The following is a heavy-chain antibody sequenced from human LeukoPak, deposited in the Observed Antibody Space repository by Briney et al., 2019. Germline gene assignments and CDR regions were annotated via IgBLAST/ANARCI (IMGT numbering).Heavy chain of an antibody. J-gene: IGHJ4*02. CDR1: GFTVSTNH. D-gene: IGHD4-23*01. V-gene: IGHV3-53*01. Sequence: PGGSLRLSCAVSGFTVSTNHMSWVRQAPGKGLEWVSVIYQDGNTYYTDSVKGRFTISRDNSKNTLYLQMNSLRAEDTAVYYCAKKNSGLHPLDFWGQGTLVIVSS. CDR2: IYQDGNT. CDR3: AKKNSGLHPLDF.